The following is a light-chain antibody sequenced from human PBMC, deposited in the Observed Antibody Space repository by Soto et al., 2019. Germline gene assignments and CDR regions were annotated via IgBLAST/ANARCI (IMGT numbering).Light chain of an antibody. V-gene: IGKV3-15*01. CDR1: RGISSN. Sequence: EIVITQSPATLSVSPGERATLSCRASRGISSNLAWYQQKPGQAPRLLIYDASTRANGIPARFSGSGSGAEFTLTISSLQSEDFAVYDCHQYNNWPPWTFGQGTKVDIK. CDR3: HQYNNWPPWT. CDR2: DAS. J-gene: IGKJ1*01.